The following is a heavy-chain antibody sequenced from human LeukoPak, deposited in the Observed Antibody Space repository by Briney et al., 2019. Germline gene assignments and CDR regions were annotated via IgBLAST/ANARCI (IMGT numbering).Heavy chain of an antibody. CDR2: ITSSSNYM. CDR3: ARRQHVNWGFDL. Sequence: GGSLRLSCAASGFTFSTYNMNWVRQAPGKGLEWVSSITSSSNYMVYADSVKGRFTISRDNAKNSLYLQMNSLRAKDTAVYYCARRQHVNWGFDLWGRGTLVTVSS. V-gene: IGHV3-21*01. D-gene: IGHD6-6*01. CDR1: GFTFSTYN. J-gene: IGHJ2*01.